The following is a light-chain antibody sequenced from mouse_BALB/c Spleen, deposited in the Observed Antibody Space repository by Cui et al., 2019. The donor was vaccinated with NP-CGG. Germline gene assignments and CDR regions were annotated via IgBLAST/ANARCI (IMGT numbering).Light chain of an antibody. V-gene: IGLV1*01. CDR3: ALWYSNHWV. Sequence: QAVVTQESALTTSPGETVTLTCRPSTGAVTTSNYANWVQEKPDHLVTGLIGGTNNRAPGVPARFSGSLIGDKAALTITGAQTEDEAIYFCALWYSNHWVFGGGTKLTVL. CDR1: TGAVTTSNY. CDR2: GTN. J-gene: IGLJ1*01.